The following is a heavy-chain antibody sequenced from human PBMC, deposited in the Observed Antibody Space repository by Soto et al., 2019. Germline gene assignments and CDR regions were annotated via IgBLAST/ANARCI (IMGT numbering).Heavy chain of an antibody. CDR2: IYNSGST. CDR1: GGSISNVY. D-gene: IGHD2-2*01. V-gene: IGHV4-59*01. J-gene: IGHJ5*02. Sequence: TSETLSLTCTVSGGSISNVYWSWIRKPPGKGLEWIGYIYNSGSTNYNPSLKSRVTISVDTSKNQFSLKLSSVTAADTAIYYCARESRYCSNTNCYHWFDPWGQGTVVTVSS. CDR3: ARESRYCSNTNCYHWFDP.